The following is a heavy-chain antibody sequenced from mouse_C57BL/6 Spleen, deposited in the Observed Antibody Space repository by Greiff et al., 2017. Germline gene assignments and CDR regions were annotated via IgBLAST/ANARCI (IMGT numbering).Heavy chain of an antibody. CDR1: GYTFTSYW. D-gene: IGHD1-1*01. J-gene: IGHJ4*01. CDR2: IYPGNSDT. V-gene: IGHV1-5*01. Sequence: VHVKQSGTVLARPGASVKMSCKTSGYTFTSYWMHWVKQRPGQGLEWIGAIYPGNSDTSYNQTFKGKAKLTAVTSASTAYMELSSLTNADSAVYYCTPDYYGSYYYAMDYWGQGTSVTVSS. CDR3: TPDYYGSYYYAMDY.